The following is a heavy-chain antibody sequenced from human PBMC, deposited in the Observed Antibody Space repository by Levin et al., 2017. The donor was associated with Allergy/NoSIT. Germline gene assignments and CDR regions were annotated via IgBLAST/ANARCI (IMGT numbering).Heavy chain of an antibody. J-gene: IGHJ4*02. D-gene: IGHD3-10*01. CDR3: ARALLWFGELRGGLPDY. Sequence: GASVKVSCKASGYTFTGYYMHWVRQAPGQGLEWMGWINPNSGGTNYAQKFQGRVTMTRDTSISTAYMELSRLRSDDTAVYYCARALLWFGELRGGLPDYWGQGTLVTVSS. V-gene: IGHV1-2*02. CDR1: GYTFTGYY. CDR2: INPNSGGT.